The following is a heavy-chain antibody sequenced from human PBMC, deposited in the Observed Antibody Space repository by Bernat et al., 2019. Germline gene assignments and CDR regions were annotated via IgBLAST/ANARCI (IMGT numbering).Heavy chain of an antibody. D-gene: IGHD2-15*01. CDR3: ARAHIVVVVAATPGVYDI. Sequence: QVQLQQWGAGLLKPSETLSLTCAVYGGSFSGYYWSWIRQPPGKGLEWIGEINHSGSTNYNPSLKSRVTISVDTSKNQFSLKLSSVTAADTAVYYWARAHIVVVVAATPGVYDIWGQGTMVTVSS. J-gene: IGHJ3*02. V-gene: IGHV4-34*01. CDR2: INHSGST. CDR1: GGSFSGYY.